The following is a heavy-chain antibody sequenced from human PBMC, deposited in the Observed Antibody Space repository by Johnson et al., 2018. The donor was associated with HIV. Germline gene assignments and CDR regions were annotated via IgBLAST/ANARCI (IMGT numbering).Heavy chain of an antibody. CDR2: IRSDGSSK. V-gene: IGHV3-30*02. CDR1: AFTFSDYG. Sequence: QVQLVESGGGVVQPGGSLRLSCAASAFTFSDYGMHWVLQAPGKGLEWVAFIRSDGSSKYYADSVKGRITISRDNSKNTLYLQMNSLRAEDTAVYYCARVITMIVVVIGDIWGQGTMVTVSS. D-gene: IGHD3-22*01. CDR3: ARVITMIVVVIGDI. J-gene: IGHJ3*02.